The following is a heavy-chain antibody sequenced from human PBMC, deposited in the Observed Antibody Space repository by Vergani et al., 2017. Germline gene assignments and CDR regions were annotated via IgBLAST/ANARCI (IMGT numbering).Heavy chain of an antibody. Sequence: EVQLLESGGGLVQPGGSLRLSCAASGFTFSSYAMSWVRQAPGKGLEWVSAISGSGGSTYYADSVKGRFTISRDNSKKTLYLQMNSLRAEDTAVCYCAKDEGVVGATFTWGQGTLVTVSS. CDR1: GFTFSSYA. CDR2: ISGSGGST. J-gene: IGHJ5*02. D-gene: IGHD1-26*01. V-gene: IGHV3-23*01. CDR3: AKDEGVVGATFT.